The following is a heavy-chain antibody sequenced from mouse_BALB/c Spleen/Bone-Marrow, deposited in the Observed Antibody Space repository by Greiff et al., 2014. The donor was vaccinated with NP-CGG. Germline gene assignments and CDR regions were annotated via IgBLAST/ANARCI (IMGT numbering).Heavy chain of an antibody. V-gene: IGHV1-82*01. J-gene: IGHJ3*01. CDR2: IYPGDGNT. D-gene: IGHD2-4*01. CDR1: GYAFSSSW. Sequence: VQLQQSGPELVQPGASVKISCKASGYAFSSSWMNWVKQRPGQGLEWIGRIYPGDGNTNYNGKFKGKATLTADKSSTTAYMQLSSLTSVDSAVYFCALYDYDGLSWFAYWGQGTLVTVSA. CDR3: ALYDYDGLSWFAY.